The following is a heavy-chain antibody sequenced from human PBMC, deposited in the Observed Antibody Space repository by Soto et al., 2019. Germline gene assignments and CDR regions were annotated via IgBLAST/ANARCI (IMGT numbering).Heavy chain of an antibody. CDR2: IRQDGSET. V-gene: IGHV3-7*01. CDR3: TRDWDY. Sequence: ELQLVESGGGLVQPGGSLRLSCTVSGFIFRNYWMAWARQAPGKGLQWVAVIRQDGSETHYVDSVRGRFTISRDNAKNSLYLDMNSLRADDTAIYYCTRDWDYWGQGILVSVCS. J-gene: IGHJ4*02. CDR1: GFIFRNYW.